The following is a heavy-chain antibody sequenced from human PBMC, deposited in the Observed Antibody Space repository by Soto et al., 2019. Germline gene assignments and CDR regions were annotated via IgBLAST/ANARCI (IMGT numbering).Heavy chain of an antibody. CDR1: GYSFTSYW. CDR2: IDPSDSYT. Sequence: PGESLKISCKGSGYSFTSYWISWVRQMPGKGLEWMGRIDPSDSYTNYSPSFQGHVTISADKSISTAYLQWSSLKASDTAMYYCARLRVGYSSSFGWFHPWGEGTLVTVYS. D-gene: IGHD6-6*01. V-gene: IGHV5-10-1*01. CDR3: ARLRVGYSSSFGWFHP. J-gene: IGHJ5*02.